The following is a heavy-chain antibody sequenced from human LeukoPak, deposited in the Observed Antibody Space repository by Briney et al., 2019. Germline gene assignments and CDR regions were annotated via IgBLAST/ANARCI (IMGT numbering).Heavy chain of an antibody. CDR3: VKGGDYGSGSYYNVYFYGMDV. Sequence: GGSLRLSCAASGFTFSHFGMHWVRQAPGKGLEWVAYTGYDGSNKYYADSMKGRFTISRDNSKNTLYLETNSLRAEDTAVYYCVKGGDYGSGSYYNVYFYGMDVWGQGTTVIVSS. D-gene: IGHD3-10*01. V-gene: IGHV3-30*02. J-gene: IGHJ6*02. CDR2: TGYDGSNK. CDR1: GFTFSHFG.